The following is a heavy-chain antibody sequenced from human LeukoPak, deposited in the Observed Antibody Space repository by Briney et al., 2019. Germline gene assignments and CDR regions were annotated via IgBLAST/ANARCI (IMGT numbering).Heavy chain of an antibody. CDR3: ARSKRMGVTVVLDY. V-gene: IGHV4-59*01. J-gene: IGHJ4*02. Sequence: SETLSLTCTVSGGSISSYYWSWIRQPPGKGLEWIGYIYYSGSTNYNPSLKSRVTISVDTSKNQFSLKLSSVTAADTAVYYCARSKRMGVTVVLDYWGQGTLVTVSS. CDR2: IYYSGST. CDR1: GGSISSYY. D-gene: IGHD4-23*01.